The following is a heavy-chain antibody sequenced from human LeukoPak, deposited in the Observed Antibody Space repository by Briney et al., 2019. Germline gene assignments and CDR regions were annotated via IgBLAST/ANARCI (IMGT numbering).Heavy chain of an antibody. D-gene: IGHD6-19*01. V-gene: IGHV3-33*08. CDR1: GFTLSSYA. Sequence: PGGSLRLSCAASGFTLSSYAMHWVRQAPGKGLEWVAVTWSDGSNKNYADSAKGRFTISRDNFKNTVYLQMNSLRAEDTALYYCARGMGGWSINIFDYWGQGTLVTVSS. CDR2: TWSDGSNK. J-gene: IGHJ4*02. CDR3: ARGMGGWSINIFDY.